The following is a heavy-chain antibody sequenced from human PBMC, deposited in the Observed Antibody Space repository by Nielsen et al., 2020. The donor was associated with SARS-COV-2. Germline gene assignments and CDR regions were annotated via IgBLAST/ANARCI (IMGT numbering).Heavy chain of an antibody. CDR3: ARDLGTYCGGDCSSCGY. D-gene: IGHD2-21*02. CDR1: GFTFSSYG. Sequence: GESLKISCAASGFTFSSYGMHWVRQAPGKGLEWVAVISYDGSNKYYADSVKGRFTISRDNSKNTLYLQMNSLRAEETAVYYCARDLGTYCGGDCSSCGYWGQGTLVTVSS. J-gene: IGHJ4*02. V-gene: IGHV3-30*03. CDR2: ISYDGSNK.